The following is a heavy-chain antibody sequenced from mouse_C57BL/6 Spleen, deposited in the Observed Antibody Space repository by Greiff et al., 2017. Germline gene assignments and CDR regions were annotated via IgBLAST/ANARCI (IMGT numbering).Heavy chain of an antibody. V-gene: IGHV1-22*01. CDR3: AHITTVVGPVGY. J-gene: IGHJ2*01. CDR2: INPNNGGT. Sequence: EVQLQQSGPELVKPGASVKMSCKASGYTFTDYNMHWVKQSHGKSLEWIGYINPNNGGTSYNQKFKGKATLTVNKSSSTAYMELRSLTSEDSAVXYCAHITTVVGPVGYWGQGTTLTVSS. D-gene: IGHD1-1*01. CDR1: GYTFTDYN.